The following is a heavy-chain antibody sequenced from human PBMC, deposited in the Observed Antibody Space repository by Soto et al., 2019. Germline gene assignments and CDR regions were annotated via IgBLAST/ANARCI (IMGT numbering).Heavy chain of an antibody. V-gene: IGHV3-53*01. CDR2: SYSGGNT. Sequence: EVQLVESGGGLIQPGESLRLSCAASGFIVNNDYMSWVRQAPGKGLELVSFSYSGGNTDYADSVKGRFTASRDNSKNTLFLQMTSLRAEDTAVYYCARAKKGGFDYWGQGTLVTVSS. D-gene: IGHD3-16*01. CDR3: ARAKKGGFDY. J-gene: IGHJ4*02. CDR1: GFIVNNDY.